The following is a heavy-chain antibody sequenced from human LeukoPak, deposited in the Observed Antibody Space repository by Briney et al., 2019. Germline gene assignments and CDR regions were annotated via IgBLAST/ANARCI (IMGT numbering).Heavy chain of an antibody. J-gene: IGHJ4*02. CDR3: TRMTTGHDY. CDR1: GDSFDDYY. D-gene: IGHD4-17*01. CDR2: INHSGYT. Sequence: AETLSLTCAVSGDSFDDYYWAWVRETPGKGLEWIGEINHSGYTNDSPSLESRVTLSIDTSRKQFSLNRRSVIVADAGIYYCTRMTTGHDYWGQGTLVTVSS. V-gene: IGHV4-34*01.